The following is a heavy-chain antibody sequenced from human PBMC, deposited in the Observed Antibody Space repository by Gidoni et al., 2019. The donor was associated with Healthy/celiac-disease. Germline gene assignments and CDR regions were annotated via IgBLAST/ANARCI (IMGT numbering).Heavy chain of an antibody. D-gene: IGHD5-18*01. Sequence: QVQLVQSGAEVKKPGSSVKVSCKASGGTFSSYAISWVRQAPGQGLEWMGGIIPIFGTANYAQKFQGRVTITADKSTSTAYMELSSLRSEDTAVYYCARDLLDRGYSYGPYYYYGMDVWGQGTTVTVSS. CDR3: ARDLLDRGYSYGPYYYYGMDV. CDR1: GGTFSSYA. CDR2: IIPIFGTA. V-gene: IGHV1-69*06. J-gene: IGHJ6*02.